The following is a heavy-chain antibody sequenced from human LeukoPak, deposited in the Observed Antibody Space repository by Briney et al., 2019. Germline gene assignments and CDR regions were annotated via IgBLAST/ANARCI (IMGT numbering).Heavy chain of an antibody. D-gene: IGHD6-19*01. Sequence: QPGGSLRLSCAASGFTFSRFAMSWVRQAPGKGLEWVSAISSSGGSTYYADSVKGRFTIPRDNSKNTLYLQMNSLRAEDTAVYYCASQWLVLGAFDYWGQGTLVTVSS. V-gene: IGHV3-23*01. J-gene: IGHJ4*02. CDR2: ISSSGGST. CDR3: ASQWLVLGAFDY. CDR1: GFTFSRFA.